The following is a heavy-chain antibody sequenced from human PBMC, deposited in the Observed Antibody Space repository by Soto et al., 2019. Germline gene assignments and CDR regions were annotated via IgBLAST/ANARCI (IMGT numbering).Heavy chain of an antibody. V-gene: IGHV3-48*02. J-gene: IGHJ6*02. CDR3: ARERGPRGFWSGYYIVHYYYGIDV. Sequence: LRLSCAASGFTFSSYSMNWVRQAPGKGLEWVSYISSSSSTIYYADSVKGRFTISRDNAKNSLYLQMNSLRDEDTAVYYCARERGPRGFWSGYYIVHYYYGIDVWGQGTTVTVSS. CDR2: ISSSSSTI. CDR1: GFTFSSYS. D-gene: IGHD3-3*01.